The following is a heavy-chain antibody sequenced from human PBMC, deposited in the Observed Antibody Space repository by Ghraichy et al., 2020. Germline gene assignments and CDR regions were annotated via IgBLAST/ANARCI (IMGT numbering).Heavy chain of an antibody. J-gene: IGHJ4*02. CDR2: IKQDGSEK. Sequence: GGSLRLSCAASGFTFSSHWMNWVRQAPGKGLEWVANIKQDGSEKYYVDSVKGRFTISRDNAKNSLYLQMNSLRDEDTAVYYCARGPVGAAGGSSGYWGQGTLVTVSS. CDR3: ARGPVGAAGGSSGY. D-gene: IGHD6-13*01. V-gene: IGHV3-7*01. CDR1: GFTFSSHW.